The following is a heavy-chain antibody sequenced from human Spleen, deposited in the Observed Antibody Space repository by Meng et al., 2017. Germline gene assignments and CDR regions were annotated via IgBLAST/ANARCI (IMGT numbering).Heavy chain of an antibody. J-gene: IGHJ4*02. CDR1: VYTFTRNY. D-gene: IGHD3-10*01. CDR2: FNPNSGCT. Sequence: QVHLLQSGAEAKKLESSAKISCKGSVYTFTRNYMHLVRQAPGQGLEWMGRFNPNSGCTNYAQKFQGSVTMTRDTSISTAYMELSRLRSDDTAVYYCARDRPPGDYWGQGTLVTVSS. CDR3: ARDRPPGDY. V-gene: IGHV1-2*06.